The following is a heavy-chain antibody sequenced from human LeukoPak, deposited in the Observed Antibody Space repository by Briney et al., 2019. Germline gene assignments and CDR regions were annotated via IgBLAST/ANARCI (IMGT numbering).Heavy chain of an antibody. CDR1: GGTVSSYA. CDR3: AILPPIVVVPAAQGENWFDP. V-gene: IGHV1-69*13. D-gene: IGHD2-2*01. J-gene: IGHJ5*02. Sequence: ASVKVSCTASGGTVSSYAISWVRQAPGQGLEWMGGIIPIFGTANYAQKFQGRVTITADESTSTAYMELSSLRSEDTAVYYCAILPPIVVVPAAQGENWFDPWGQGTLVTVSS. CDR2: IIPIFGTA.